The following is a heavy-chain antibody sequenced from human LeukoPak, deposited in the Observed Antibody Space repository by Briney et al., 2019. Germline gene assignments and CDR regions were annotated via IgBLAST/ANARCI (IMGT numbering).Heavy chain of an antibody. CDR2: ISSSSSTI. CDR1: GFTFSSYS. D-gene: IGHD1-26*01. Sequence: GGSLRLSCAASGFTFSSYSMNWVRQAPGKGLEWVSYISSSSSTIYYADSVKGRFTISRDNARNSLYLQMNSLRAEDTAVCYCARGRSGSYYDYWGQGTLVTVSS. V-gene: IGHV3-48*04. CDR3: ARGRSGSYYDY. J-gene: IGHJ4*02.